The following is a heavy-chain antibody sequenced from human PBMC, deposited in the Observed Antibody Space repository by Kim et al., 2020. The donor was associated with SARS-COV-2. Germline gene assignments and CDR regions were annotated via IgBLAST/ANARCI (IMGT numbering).Heavy chain of an antibody. V-gene: IGHV1-18*01. CDR2: ISGYNHNT. CDR1: GYTFTAYG. D-gene: IGHD3-10*01. Sequence: ASVKVSCRASGYTFTAYGVSWVRQAPGQGLEWLGWISGYNHNTVYAEKFQDRVTMTIDTPTTTAYMELTNLRSDDTAGYFCAQLYGSGSYSDFWGQGTLVTVSS. CDR3: AQLYGSGSYSDF. J-gene: IGHJ4*02.